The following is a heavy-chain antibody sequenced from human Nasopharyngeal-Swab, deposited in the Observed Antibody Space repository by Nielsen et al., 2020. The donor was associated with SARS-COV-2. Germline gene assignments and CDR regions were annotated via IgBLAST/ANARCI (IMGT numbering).Heavy chain of an antibody. CDR2: IYYSGST. CDR1: GGSISSGGYY. V-gene: IGHV4-31*03. J-gene: IGHJ4*02. D-gene: IGHD3-3*01. CDR3: ARAGLAIFGVVSNFDY. Sequence: SETLSLTCTVSGGSISSGGYYWSWICQHPGKGLEWIGYIYYSGSTYYNPSLKSRVTISVDTSKNQFSLKLSSVTAADTAVYYCARAGLAIFGVVSNFDYWGQGTLVTVSS.